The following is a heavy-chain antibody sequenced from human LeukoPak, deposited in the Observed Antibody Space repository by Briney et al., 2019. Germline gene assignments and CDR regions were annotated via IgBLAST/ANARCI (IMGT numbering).Heavy chain of an antibody. Sequence: GGSLRLSCAASGFTFSSYAMSWVRQAPGKGLEWVSAISGSGGSTYYADSVKGRFTISRDNSKNTLYLQMNSLRAEDTAVYYCAKDGLADYGDYLPQNWFDPWGQGTLVTVSS. D-gene: IGHD4-17*01. CDR1: GFTFSSYA. J-gene: IGHJ5*02. CDR2: ISGSGGST. V-gene: IGHV3-23*01. CDR3: AKDGLADYGDYLPQNWFDP.